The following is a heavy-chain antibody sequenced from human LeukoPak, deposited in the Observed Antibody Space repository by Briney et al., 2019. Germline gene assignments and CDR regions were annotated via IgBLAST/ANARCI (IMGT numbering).Heavy chain of an antibody. CDR3: ARFPTTVTTDYYYGMGV. J-gene: IGHJ6*02. V-gene: IGHV4-34*01. Sequence: SETLSLTCAVYGGSFSGYYWSWIRQPPGKGLEWIGEINHSGSTNYNPSLKSRVTISVDTSKNQFSLKLSSVTAADTAVYYCARFPTTVTTDYYYGMGVWGPGTTVTVSS. CDR2: INHSGST. D-gene: IGHD4-17*01. CDR1: GGSFSGYY.